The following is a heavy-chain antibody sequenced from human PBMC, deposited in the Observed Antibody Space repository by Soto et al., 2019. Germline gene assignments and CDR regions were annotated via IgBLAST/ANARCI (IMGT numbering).Heavy chain of an antibody. Sequence: EVQLLESGGGLVQPGGSLRLSCAASGFTFSSYAMSWVRQAPGKGLEWVSAISGSGGSTYYADSVKGRFTISRDNSKNTLYLQMNGLRAEDTAVYYCAKDRTTPGYCSGGSCYSFDYWGQGTLVTVSS. CDR3: AKDRTTPGYCSGGSCYSFDY. CDR1: GFTFSSYA. V-gene: IGHV3-23*01. J-gene: IGHJ4*02. CDR2: ISGSGGST. D-gene: IGHD2-15*01.